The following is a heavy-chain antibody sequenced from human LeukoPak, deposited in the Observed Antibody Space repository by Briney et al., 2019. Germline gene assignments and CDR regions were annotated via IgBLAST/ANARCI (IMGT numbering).Heavy chain of an antibody. CDR2: IWYDGGNK. V-gene: IGHV3-33*01. Sequence: GGSLRLSCAASGFTFSNYGMHWVRQAPGKGLEWVAVIWYDGGNKYYADSVKGRFTISRDNSKNTLYLQMNSLRAEDTAVYYCARVLSGYSYGYPFYWGQGTLVTVSS. CDR1: GFTFSNYG. J-gene: IGHJ4*02. CDR3: ARVLSGYSYGYPFY. D-gene: IGHD5-18*01.